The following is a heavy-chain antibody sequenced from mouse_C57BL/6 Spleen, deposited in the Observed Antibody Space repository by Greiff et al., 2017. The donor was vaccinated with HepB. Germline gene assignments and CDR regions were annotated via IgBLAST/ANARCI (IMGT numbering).Heavy chain of an antibody. CDR1: GYTFTDYY. Sequence: QVQLQQSGAELVRPGASVKLSCKASGYTFTDYYINWVKQRPGQGLEWIARIYPGSGNTYYNEKFKGKATLTAEKSSSTAYMQLSSLTSEDSAVYFCARWDYYGSSPSYFDYWGQGTTLTVSS. D-gene: IGHD1-1*01. V-gene: IGHV1-76*01. J-gene: IGHJ2*01. CDR3: ARWDYYGSSPSYFDY. CDR2: IYPGSGNT.